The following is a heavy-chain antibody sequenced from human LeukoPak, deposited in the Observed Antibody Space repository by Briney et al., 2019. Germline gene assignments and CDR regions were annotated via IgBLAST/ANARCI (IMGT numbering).Heavy chain of an antibody. J-gene: IGHJ4*02. Sequence: SETLSLTCTVSGGSVSSYYWSWIRQPPGKGLEWIGYIYYTGSTNYNPPLKSRVTISVDTSKNQFSLKLTSVTAADTAVYYCARHWLDSGTPDRFDYWGQGTLVTVSS. CDR3: ARHWLDSGTPDRFDY. CDR1: GGSVSSYY. CDR2: IYYTGST. D-gene: IGHD3-10*01. V-gene: IGHV4-59*08.